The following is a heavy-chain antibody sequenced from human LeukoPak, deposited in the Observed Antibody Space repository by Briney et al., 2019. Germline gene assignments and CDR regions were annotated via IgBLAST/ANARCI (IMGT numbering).Heavy chain of an antibody. CDR2: IKQDGSEK. CDR1: GFTFSNYW. J-gene: IGHJ4*02. CDR3: ARGEYYYDSSGYCYGYDY. D-gene: IGHD3-22*01. Sequence: GGSLRLSCAASGFTFSNYWMMWVRQAPGKGLEWVANIKQDGSEKYYVDSVKGRFTISRDNAKNSLYLQMNSLRAEDTAVYYCARGEYYYDSSGYCYGYDYWGQGTLVTVSS. V-gene: IGHV3-7*01.